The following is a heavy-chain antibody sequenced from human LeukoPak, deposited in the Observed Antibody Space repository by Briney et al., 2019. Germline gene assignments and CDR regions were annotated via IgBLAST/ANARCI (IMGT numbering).Heavy chain of an antibody. CDR3: AKTVTTFYSYGMYV. J-gene: IGHJ6*02. CDR1: GYAFTSYY. Sequence: GASVKVSCKASGYAFTSYYMHWVRQAPGQELEWMGIINTSGGRTTYAQNFQGRVTMTRDTSTSTVYMELSSLRSEDTALYYCAKTVTTFYSYGMYVWGQGTTVTVSS. D-gene: IGHD4-17*01. CDR2: INTSGGRT. V-gene: IGHV1-46*01.